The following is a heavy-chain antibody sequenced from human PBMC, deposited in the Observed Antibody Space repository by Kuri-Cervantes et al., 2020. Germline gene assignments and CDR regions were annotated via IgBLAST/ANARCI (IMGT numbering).Heavy chain of an antibody. CDR1: GFTFSSYG. Sequence: GESLKISCAASGFTFSSYGMTWVRQAPGKGLEWVSGINWNGDSAGYADSVRGRFTISRDNAKNSLYLQMNSLRAEDTAVYYCAGLLRGSNPYYYHYMDVWGKGTTVTVSS. V-gene: IGHV3-20*04. CDR2: INWNGDSA. D-gene: IGHD2-8*01. CDR3: AGLLRGSNPYYYHYMDV. J-gene: IGHJ6*03.